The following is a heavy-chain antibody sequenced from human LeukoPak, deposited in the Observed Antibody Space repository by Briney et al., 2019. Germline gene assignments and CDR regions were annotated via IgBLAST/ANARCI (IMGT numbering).Heavy chain of an antibody. J-gene: IGHJ6*02. CDR1: GFTFGSYA. V-gene: IGHV3-23*01. CDR3: AKDDYGSGSYYMHYYYYGMDV. D-gene: IGHD3-10*01. CDR2: ISGSGGST. Sequence: GGSLRLSCAASGFTFGSYAMSWVRQAPGKGLEWVSAISGSGGSTYYADSVKGRFTISRDNSKNTLYLQMNSLRAEDTAVYYCAKDDYGSGSYYMHYYYYGMDVWGQGTTVTVSS.